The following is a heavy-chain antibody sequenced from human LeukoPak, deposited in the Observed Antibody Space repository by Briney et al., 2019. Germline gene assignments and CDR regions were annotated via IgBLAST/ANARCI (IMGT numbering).Heavy chain of an antibody. Sequence: GGSLGLSCAASGFTFSSYAMHWVRQAPGKGLEWVAVISYDGSNKYYADSVKGRFTISRDNSKNTLYLQMNSLRAEDTAVYYCARGVQLGHFDYWGQGTLVTVSS. V-gene: IGHV3-30-3*01. CDR2: ISYDGSNK. CDR1: GFTFSSYA. D-gene: IGHD1-1*01. J-gene: IGHJ4*02. CDR3: ARGVQLGHFDY.